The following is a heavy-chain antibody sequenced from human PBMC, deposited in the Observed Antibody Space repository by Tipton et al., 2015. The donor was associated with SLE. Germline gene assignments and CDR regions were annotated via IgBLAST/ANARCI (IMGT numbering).Heavy chain of an antibody. J-gene: IGHJ4*02. Sequence: GLVKPSETLSVNCIVSGDSISSSSYYWGWIRQPPGKGLEWVGTVYYTGNTFYNPSLKSRVTISVDTSKNQFSLNLSSVTAADAAVYYCARRGSSYYFDYWGQGLRVSVSS. V-gene: IGHV4-39*07. CDR1: GDSISSSSYY. CDR3: ARRGSSYYFDY. CDR2: VYYTGNT. D-gene: IGHD3-16*01.